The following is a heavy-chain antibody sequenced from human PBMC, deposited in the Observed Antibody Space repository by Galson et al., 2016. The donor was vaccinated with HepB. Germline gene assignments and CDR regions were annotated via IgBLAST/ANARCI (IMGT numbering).Heavy chain of an antibody. Sequence: SETLSLTCAVSGGPFSGYWSWLRQPPGKGLEWIGEINQSGTSTTYNPSLVPRVTISVNTSKNQFSLNLKSVTAADTAVYHCARELGLRGIRMDVWGQGTTVTVSS. J-gene: IGHJ6*02. D-gene: IGHD3-10*01. CDR3: ARELGLRGIRMDV. V-gene: IGHV4-34*01. CDR1: GGPFSGY. CDR2: INQSGTST.